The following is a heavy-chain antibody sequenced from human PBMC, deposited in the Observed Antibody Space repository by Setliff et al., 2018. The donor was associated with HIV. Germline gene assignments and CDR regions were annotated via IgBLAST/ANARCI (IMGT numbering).Heavy chain of an antibody. CDR1: GYSFTRNW. V-gene: IGHV5-51*01. CDR3: ARQGEVTAVAPFNNFYMDV. Sequence: GESLKISCKGAGYSFTRNWIGWVRQMPGKGLEWMGITYPGDSDTGYSPSFQGQVTISADRSISTAYLQWRSLKASDTAMYYCARQGEVTAVAPFNNFYMDVWGKGTAVTVSS. CDR2: TYPGDSDT. J-gene: IGHJ6*03. D-gene: IGHD2-21*02.